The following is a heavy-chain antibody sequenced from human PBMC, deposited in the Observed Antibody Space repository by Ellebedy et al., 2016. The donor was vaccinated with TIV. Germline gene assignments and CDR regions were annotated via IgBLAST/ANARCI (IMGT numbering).Heavy chain of an antibody. J-gene: IGHJ4*02. V-gene: IGHV3-30-3*01. CDR3: ARGPSISAYLDS. CDR2: ISSDGNKK. CDR1: GFPFSAYW. Sequence: GGSLRLSCGASGFPFSAYWMHWVRQAPGKGLEWVAVISSDGNKKLYGDTVKGRFTLSRDTSKNTVYLQMDSLRSEDTAVYYCARGPSISAYLDSWGQGALVIVSS. D-gene: IGHD3-9*01.